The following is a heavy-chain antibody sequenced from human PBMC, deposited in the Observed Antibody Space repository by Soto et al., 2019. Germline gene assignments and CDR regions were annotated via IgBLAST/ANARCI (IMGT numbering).Heavy chain of an antibody. CDR3: AKGRGGSGSLTPRVDF. D-gene: IGHD3-10*01. J-gene: IGHJ4*02. Sequence: EVQLLESGGGLVQPGGSLRLSCAASGFTFNNYAMTWVRQAPGKGLEWVSAISGGGDTTSYADSVKGRFTVSRDGSKNTLYLQMSRPRAEDTALYYSAKGRGGSGSLTPRVDFWGQGTLVTVSS. CDR1: GFTFNNYA. V-gene: IGHV3-23*01. CDR2: ISGGGDTT.